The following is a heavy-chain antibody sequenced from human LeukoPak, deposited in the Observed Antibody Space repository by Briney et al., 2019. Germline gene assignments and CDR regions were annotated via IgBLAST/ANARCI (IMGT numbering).Heavy chain of an antibody. CDR1: GGSISSSSYY. CDR2: INHSGST. CDR3: ARARGAVAIDY. J-gene: IGHJ4*02. V-gene: IGHV4-39*07. Sequence: RPSETPSLTCTVSGGSISSSSYYWGWIRQPPGKGLEWIGEINHSGSTNYNPSLKSRVTLSVDTSKNQFSLKLTSVTAADTAVYYCARARGAVAIDYWGQGTLVTVSS. D-gene: IGHD6-19*01.